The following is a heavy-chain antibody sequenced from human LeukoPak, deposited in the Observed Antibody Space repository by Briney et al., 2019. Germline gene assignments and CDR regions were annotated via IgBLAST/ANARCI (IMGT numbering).Heavy chain of an antibody. CDR3: ARLAAAYGMDV. V-gene: IGHV4-61*02. J-gene: IGHJ6*02. D-gene: IGHD6-13*01. CDR2: IYTSGST. CDR1: GGSISSGSYY. Sequence: SETLSPTCTVSGGSISSGSYYWSWIRQPAGKGLEWIGRIYTSGSTNYNPSLKSRVTISVDTSKNQFSLKLSSVTAADTAVYYCARLAAAYGMDVWGQGTTVTVSS.